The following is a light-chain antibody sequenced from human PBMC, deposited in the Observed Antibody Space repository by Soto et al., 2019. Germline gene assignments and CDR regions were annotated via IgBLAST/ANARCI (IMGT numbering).Light chain of an antibody. CDR2: DVS. CDR1: SSDVGGYDY. J-gene: IGLJ1*01. CDR3: CLYAVTFYV. V-gene: IGLV2-11*01. Sequence: QSVLTQPASVSGSLGQSITISCTGTSSDVGGYDYVSWYRQHPGKVPRLMIFDVSERPSGVPDRFSGSKSGNTASLTISGLQAEDEADYYCCLYAVTFYVFGTGTKLTVL.